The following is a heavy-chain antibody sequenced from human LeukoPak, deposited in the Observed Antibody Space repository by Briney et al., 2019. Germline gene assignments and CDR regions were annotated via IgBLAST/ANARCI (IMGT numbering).Heavy chain of an antibody. CDR2: INHGGTT. CDR3: AMVTTVITRAFDI. Sequence: SETLPLTCAVYGGSFSGYYWNWIRQPPGKGLEWIGEINHGGTTKYNPSLKSRVTISVDTSKNHFSLKLSSVTAADTAVYYCAMVTTVITRAFDIWGQGTMVTVSS. CDR1: GGSFSGYY. J-gene: IGHJ3*02. V-gene: IGHV4-34*01. D-gene: IGHD4-23*01.